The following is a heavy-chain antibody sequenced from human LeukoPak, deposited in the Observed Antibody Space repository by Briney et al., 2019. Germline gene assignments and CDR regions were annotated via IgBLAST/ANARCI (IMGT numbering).Heavy chain of an antibody. D-gene: IGHD3-10*01. CDR3: ARYGSGSYRVTNNWFDP. CDR2: INPNSGGT. V-gene: IGHV1-2*02. CDR1: GCTFTGYY. J-gene: IGHJ5*02. Sequence: ASVKVSCKASGCTFTGYYMHWVRQAPGQGLEWMGWINPNSGGTNYAQKFQGRVTMTRDTSISTAYMELSRLRSDDTAVYYCARYGSGSYRVTNNWFDPWGQGTLVTVSS.